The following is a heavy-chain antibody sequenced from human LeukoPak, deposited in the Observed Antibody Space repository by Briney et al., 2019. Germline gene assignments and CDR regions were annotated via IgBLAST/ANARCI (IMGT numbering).Heavy chain of an antibody. J-gene: IGHJ4*01. V-gene: IGHV4-34*01. CDR1: GGSFSEYY. CDR2: ISPSGLT. CDR3: AGDHYLAPKY. D-gene: IGHD1-14*01. Sequence: PSETLSLSCAVYGGSFSEYYWSWVRQPPGKGLEWIGEISPSGLTNHNPSLKSRVTISTDTSKNQFSLKLSSVTAADTAVYYCAGDHYLAPKYWGHGLLVTVSS.